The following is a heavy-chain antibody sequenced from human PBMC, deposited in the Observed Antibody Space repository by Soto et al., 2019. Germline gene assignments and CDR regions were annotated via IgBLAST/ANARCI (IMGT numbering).Heavy chain of an antibody. CDR3: ARGGRGGFDY. CDR2: IKSDGSST. D-gene: IGHD3-16*01. J-gene: IGHJ4*02. V-gene: IGHV3-74*01. Sequence: GGSLRLSCAASGFTFTIYWMHWVRQAPGQGLVWVSSIKSDGSSTNYADSVKGRFTVSRDNAKNTVYLQMNSLRAEDTAVYYCARGGRGGFDYWGQGALVTVSS. CDR1: GFTFTIYW.